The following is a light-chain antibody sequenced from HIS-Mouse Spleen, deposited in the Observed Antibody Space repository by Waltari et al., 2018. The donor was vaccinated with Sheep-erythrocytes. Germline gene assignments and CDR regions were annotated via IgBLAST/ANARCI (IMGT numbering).Light chain of an antibody. CDR2: DVS. V-gene: IGLV2-14*03. J-gene: IGLJ1*01. CDR1: SSDVGGYNY. CDR3: SSYAGSNNYV. Sequence: QSALTQPASVSGSPGQSITLSCTGTSSDVGGYNYVSWYQQHPGKAPKLMIYDVSNRPSGVSNRFSGSKSGNTASLTISGLQAEDEADYYCSSYAGSNNYVFGTGTKVTVL.